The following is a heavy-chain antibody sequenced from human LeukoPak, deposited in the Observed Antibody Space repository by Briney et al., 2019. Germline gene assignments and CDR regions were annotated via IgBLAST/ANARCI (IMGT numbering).Heavy chain of an antibody. CDR1: GFTFSSYA. CDR3: AKDLWLVRPFYGMDV. V-gene: IGHV3-23*01. J-gene: IGHJ6*04. Sequence: GGSPRLSCAASGFTFSSYAMSWVRQAPGKGLEWVSAISGSGGSTYYADSVKGRFTISRDNSKNTLYLQMNSLRAEDTAVYYCAKDLWLVRPFYGMDVWGKGTTVTVSS. CDR2: ISGSGGST. D-gene: IGHD6-19*01.